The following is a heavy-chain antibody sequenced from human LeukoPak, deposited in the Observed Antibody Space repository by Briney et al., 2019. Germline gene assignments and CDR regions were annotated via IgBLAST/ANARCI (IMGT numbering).Heavy chain of an antibody. D-gene: IGHD6-13*01. V-gene: IGHV3-21*01. CDR1: GFTFRNFS. CDR2: ISSRSSHI. Sequence: PGGSLRLSCAASGFTFRNFSMIWVRQAPGKGLEWVSWISSRSSHIFYGDSMKGRFTISRDNTENSLYLQMNSLRAEDTAVYYCASELPSSSWYDYWGQGTLVTVSS. CDR3: ASELPSSSWYDY. J-gene: IGHJ4*02.